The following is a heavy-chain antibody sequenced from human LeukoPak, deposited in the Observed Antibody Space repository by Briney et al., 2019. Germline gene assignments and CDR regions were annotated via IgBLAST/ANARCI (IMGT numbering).Heavy chain of an antibody. Sequence: PGGSLRLSCAASGYTFSSYGMHWVRQAPGKGLEWVAVISYDGNYKNYAEFVKGRFAIARDDSNSTLFLQMNSLRPEDTAVYYCTKTQGSGWWDFDFWGQGTLVTVSS. J-gene: IGHJ4*02. D-gene: IGHD6-19*01. V-gene: IGHV3-30*18. CDR3: TKTQGSGWWDFDF. CDR2: ISYDGNYK. CDR1: GYTFSSYG.